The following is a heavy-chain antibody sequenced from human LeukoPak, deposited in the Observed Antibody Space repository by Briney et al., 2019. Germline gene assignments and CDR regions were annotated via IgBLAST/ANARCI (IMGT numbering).Heavy chain of an antibody. CDR3: ARDPIPPDYGGNYYYYYGMDV. CDR2: ISSSGSTI. CDR1: GFTFSDYY. D-gene: IGHD4-23*01. J-gene: IGHJ6*02. V-gene: IGHV3-11*01. Sequence: GGSLRLSCAASGFTFSDYYMSWIRQAPGKGLEWVSYISSSGSTIYYADSVKGRFTISRDNAKNSLYLQMNSLRAEDTAVYYCARDPIPPDYGGNYYYYYGMDVWGQGTTVTVSS.